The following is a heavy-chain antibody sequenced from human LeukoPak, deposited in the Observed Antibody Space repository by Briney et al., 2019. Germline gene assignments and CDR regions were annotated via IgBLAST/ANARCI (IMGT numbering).Heavy chain of an antibody. J-gene: IGHJ6*03. CDR2: ISSSGSTI. Sequence: SGGSLRLSCAASGFTFSSYEMNWVRQAPGKGLEWVSYISSSGSTIYYADSVKGRFTISRDNAKNSLYLQMNSLRAEDTAVYYCVRVGYSYGYSYYYYYMDVWGKGTTVTVSS. CDR3: VRVGYSYGYSYYYYYMDV. D-gene: IGHD5-18*01. CDR1: GFTFSSYE. V-gene: IGHV3-48*03.